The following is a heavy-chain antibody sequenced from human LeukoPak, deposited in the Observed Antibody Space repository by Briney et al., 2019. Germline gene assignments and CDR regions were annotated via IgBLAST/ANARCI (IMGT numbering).Heavy chain of an antibody. CDR1: GFTFSSYS. D-gene: IGHD5-18*01. CDR2: ISSSSSYI. V-gene: IGHV3-21*01. Sequence: GGSLRLSCAASGFTFSSYSMNWVRQAPGKGLEWVSSISSSSSYIYYADSVKGRFTISRDNAKNSLYLQMNSLRAEDTAVYYCAKRSPVYDSYGSNNWFDPWGQGTLVTVSS. CDR3: AKRSPVYDSYGSNNWFDP. J-gene: IGHJ5*02.